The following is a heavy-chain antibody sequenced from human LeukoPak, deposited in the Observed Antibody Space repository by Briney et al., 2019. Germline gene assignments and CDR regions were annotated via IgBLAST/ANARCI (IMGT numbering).Heavy chain of an antibody. D-gene: IGHD2-21*01. CDR1: GFTFRSHA. J-gene: IGHJ4*02. V-gene: IGHV3-23*01. CDR2: IYENGGTT. Sequence: GGSLRLSCVGSGFTFRSHAMSWVRQAPEKGLEFVSGIYENGGTTYYADPVKGRFSISRDNSKNTLYLQMNSLRGEDTAVYYCAKDFRIGYSAHFDYWGQGALVTVSS. CDR3: AKDFRIGYSAHFDY.